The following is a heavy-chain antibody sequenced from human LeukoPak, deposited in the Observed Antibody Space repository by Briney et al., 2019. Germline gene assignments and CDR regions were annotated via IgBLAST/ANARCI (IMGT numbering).Heavy chain of an antibody. V-gene: IGHV3-23*01. CDR2: ISGSGGST. D-gene: IGHD3-9*01. CDR3: AKDWDYNTVYFFDY. J-gene: IGHJ4*02. Sequence: GGSLRLSCAASGFTFSSYAMSWVCQAPGKGLEWVSAISGSGGSTYYADSVKGRFTISRDNSKNTLYLQMNSLRAEDTAVYYCAKDWDYNTVYFFDYWGQGTLVTVSS. CDR1: GFTFSSYA.